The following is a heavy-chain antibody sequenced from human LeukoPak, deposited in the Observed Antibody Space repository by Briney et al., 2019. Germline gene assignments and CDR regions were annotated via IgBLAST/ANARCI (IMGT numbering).Heavy chain of an antibody. CDR2: IYYSGST. Sequence: NPSQTLSLTCTVSGGSISSGGYYWSWIRQHPGKGLEWIGYIYYSGSTYYNPSLKSRVTISVDTSKNQFSLKLSSVTAADTAVYYCARARPVVGYFDYWGQGTLVTVSS. D-gene: IGHD2-15*01. J-gene: IGHJ4*02. CDR3: ARARPVVGYFDY. CDR1: GGSISSGGYY. V-gene: IGHV4-31*03.